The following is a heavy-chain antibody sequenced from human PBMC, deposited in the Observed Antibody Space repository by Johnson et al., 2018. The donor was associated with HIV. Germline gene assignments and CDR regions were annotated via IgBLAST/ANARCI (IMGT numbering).Heavy chain of an antibody. V-gene: IGHV3-30*02. CDR1: GFTFSNFG. CDR2: IQYDGSDE. D-gene: IGHD3-10*01. CDR3: AKDLGEPEKEEWPSDYYGLGREYPGQYSRGVVGSCDI. Sequence: QVQLVESGGGVVQPGGSLRLSCAASGFTFSNFGMHWVRQAPGKGLEWVAFIQYDGSDECYADSVKGRFTISRDNSKNTLDLQMNSLRAADTALDYCAKDLGEPEKEEWPSDYYGLGREYPGQYSRGVVGSCDIWGQGTMVTVSA. J-gene: IGHJ3*02.